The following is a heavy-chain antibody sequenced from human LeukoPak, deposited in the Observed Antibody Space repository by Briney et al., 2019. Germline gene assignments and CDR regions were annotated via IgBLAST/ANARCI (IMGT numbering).Heavy chain of an antibody. CDR2: IYYSGST. CDR3: ARAILRLGELSSSFFDY. CDR1: GGSISSGGYS. D-gene: IGHD3-16*02. J-gene: IGHJ4*02. V-gene: IGHV4-61*08. Sequence: SQTLSLTCAVSGGSISSGGYSWSWIRQPPGKGLEWIGYIYYSGSTNYNPSLKSRVTISVDTSKNQFSLKLSSVTAADTAVYYCARAILRLGELSSSFFDYWGQGTLVTVSS.